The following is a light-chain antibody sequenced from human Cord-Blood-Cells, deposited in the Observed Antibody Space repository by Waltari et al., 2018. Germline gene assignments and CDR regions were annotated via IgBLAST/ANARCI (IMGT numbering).Light chain of an antibody. Sequence: EIVLTQSPGTLSLSPGDRATLPCRASQSVSSSYLAWYQQKPGQAPTLLIYGASSRATGIPDRFSGSGSGTDFTLTISRLEPEDFAVYYCQQYGSSPKYTFGQGTKLEIK. CDR2: GAS. J-gene: IGKJ2*01. CDR3: QQYGSSPKYT. V-gene: IGKV3-20*01. CDR1: QSVSSSY.